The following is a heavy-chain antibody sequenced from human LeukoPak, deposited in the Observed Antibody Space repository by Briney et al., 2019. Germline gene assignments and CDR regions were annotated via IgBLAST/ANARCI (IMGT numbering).Heavy chain of an antibody. V-gene: IGHV4-59*01. J-gene: IGHJ4*02. Sequence: SETLSLTCTVSGGSISSYYWSWIRQPPGKGLEWIGYIYYSGSTNYNPSLKSRVTISVDTSKNQFSLKLSSVTAADTAVYYCASLGYDYGDHEADYWGQGTLVTVSS. CDR3: ASLGYDYGDHEADY. D-gene: IGHD4-17*01. CDR1: GGSISSYY. CDR2: IYYSGST.